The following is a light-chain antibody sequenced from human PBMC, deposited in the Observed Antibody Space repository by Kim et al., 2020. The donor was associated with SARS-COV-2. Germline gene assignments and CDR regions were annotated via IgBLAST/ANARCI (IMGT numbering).Light chain of an antibody. CDR2: RNN. Sequence: ELTQPPSASGTPGQKVTISCSGTTSNIGINYVYWYQQFPGTAPKLLIYRNNQRPSGVPDRFSGSKSGTSASLAISGLRSDDEADYYCAAWDDSLSVWVFGGGTQLTVL. J-gene: IGLJ3*02. V-gene: IGLV1-47*01. CDR1: TSNIGINY. CDR3: AAWDDSLSVWV.